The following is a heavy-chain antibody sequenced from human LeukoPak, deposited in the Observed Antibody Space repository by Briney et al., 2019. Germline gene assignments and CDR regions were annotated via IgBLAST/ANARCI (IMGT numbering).Heavy chain of an antibody. J-gene: IGHJ4*02. CDR2: MNPNSGNT. CDR1: GYTFTSYD. D-gene: IGHD6-6*01. Sequence: ASVKVSCKASGYTFTSYDINWVRQATGQGREWMGWMNPNSGNTGYAQKFQGRVTMTRNTSISTAYMELSSLRSEDTAVYYCARATIEYSSSSGGYYFDYWGQGTLVTVSS. CDR3: ARATIEYSSSSGGYYFDY. V-gene: IGHV1-8*01.